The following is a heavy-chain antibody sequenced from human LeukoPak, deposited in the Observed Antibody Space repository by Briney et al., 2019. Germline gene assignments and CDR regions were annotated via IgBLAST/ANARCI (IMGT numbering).Heavy chain of an antibody. CDR3: AKDKSDYYDSSGYSGRLDY. D-gene: IGHD3-22*01. Sequence: GGSLRLSCAASGFTFSSYSMNWVRQAPGKGLEWVSSISSSSSYIYYADSVEGRFTISRDNAKNSLYLQMNSLRAEDTAVYYCAKDKSDYYDSSGYSGRLDYWGQGTLVTVSS. CDR1: GFTFSSYS. J-gene: IGHJ4*02. CDR2: ISSSSSYI. V-gene: IGHV3-21*01.